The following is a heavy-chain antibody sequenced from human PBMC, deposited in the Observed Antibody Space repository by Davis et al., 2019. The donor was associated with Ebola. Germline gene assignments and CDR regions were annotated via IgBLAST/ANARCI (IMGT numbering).Heavy chain of an antibody. D-gene: IGHD1-7*01. Sequence: GESLKISCEASGFTFSMFGMHWVRQAPGKGLEWVTVISNDGSNEYYTDSVKGRFAISRDNSKKTLYLQMNSLRAEDTAVYYCAKVTGTNGYWGQGTLVTVSS. CDR1: GFTFSMFG. CDR2: ISNDGSNE. V-gene: IGHV3-30*18. CDR3: AKVTGTNGY. J-gene: IGHJ4*02.